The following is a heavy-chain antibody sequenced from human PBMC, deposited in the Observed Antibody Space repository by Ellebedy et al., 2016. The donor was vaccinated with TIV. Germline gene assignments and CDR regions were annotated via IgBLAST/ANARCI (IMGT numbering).Heavy chain of an antibody. Sequence: GESLKISCVASGFTFSSYWMSWVRQAPGKGLEWVANIKQDGSEKYYVDSVKGRFTISRDNAKNSLYLQMNSLRAEDTAVYYCARDMRITMIVVVISWYFDLWGRGTLVTVSS. CDR1: GFTFSSYW. D-gene: IGHD3-22*01. V-gene: IGHV3-7*01. CDR3: ARDMRITMIVVVISWYFDL. J-gene: IGHJ2*01. CDR2: IKQDGSEK.